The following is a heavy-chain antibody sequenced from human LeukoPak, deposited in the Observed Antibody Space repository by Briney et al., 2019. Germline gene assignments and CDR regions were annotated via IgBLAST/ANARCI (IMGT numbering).Heavy chain of an antibody. CDR2: IYTSGST. J-gene: IGHJ4*02. D-gene: IGHD3-9*01. CDR1: GGSISSGSYY. V-gene: IGHV4-61*02. Sequence: TSQTLSLTCTVSGGSISSGSYYWSWIRQPAGKGLEWIGRIYTSGSTNYNPSLKSRVTISVDTSKNQFSLKLSSVTAADTAVYYCARVRLVGYDILTGYYSFDYWGQGTLVTVSS. CDR3: ARVRLVGYDILTGYYSFDY.